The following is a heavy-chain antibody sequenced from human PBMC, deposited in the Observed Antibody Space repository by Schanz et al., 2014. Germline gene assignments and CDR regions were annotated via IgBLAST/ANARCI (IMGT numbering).Heavy chain of an antibody. V-gene: IGHV3-74*02. J-gene: IGHJ3*02. CDR1: GFTFSVYW. Sequence: DVQLVESGGGLVKPGGSLRLSCAASGFTFSVYWMHWVRQVPGKGPVWVSRINGDGSSTLYADSVKGRFTISRDNAKNTLYLEMNSLIPEDTAVYYCTKGGDPQDAFDIWGQGTMVTVS. CDR3: TKGGDPQDAFDI. CDR2: INGDGSST. D-gene: IGHD2-21*01.